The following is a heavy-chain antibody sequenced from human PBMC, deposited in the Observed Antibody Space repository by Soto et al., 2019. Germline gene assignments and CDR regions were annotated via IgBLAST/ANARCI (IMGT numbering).Heavy chain of an antibody. CDR2: IKQDGSEK. CDR1: GFTFGSYW. J-gene: IGHJ4*02. Sequence: EVQLVESVGGLVQPGGSLRLSCAASGFTFGSYWMSWVRQAPGKGLEWVANIKQDGSEKYYVDSVKGRFTISRDNAKNSLYLQMNSLRAEDTAVYYCARPLVVVTAREGYWGQGALVTVSS. CDR3: ARPLVVVTAREGY. D-gene: IGHD2-21*02. V-gene: IGHV3-7*05.